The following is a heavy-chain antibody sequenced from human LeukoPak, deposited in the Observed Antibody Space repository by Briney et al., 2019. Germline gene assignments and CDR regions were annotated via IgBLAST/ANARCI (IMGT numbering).Heavy chain of an antibody. D-gene: IGHD2-15*01. CDR2: IYPRDSRT. CDR1: GYSFSSYW. J-gene: IGHJ4*02. V-gene: IGHV5-51*01. CDR3: ARHLSDITSRPNY. Sequence: GESLKISCKGSGYSFSSYWIAWVRQMPGKGLEWMGVIYPRDSRTTYSPSFQDQVTISADTSISTAYLQWTSLKASDTAMYYCARHLSDITSRPNYWGPGTLVTVSS.